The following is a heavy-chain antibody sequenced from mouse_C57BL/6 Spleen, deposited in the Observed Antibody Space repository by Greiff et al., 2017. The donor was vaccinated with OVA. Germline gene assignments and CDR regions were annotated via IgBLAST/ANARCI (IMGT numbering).Heavy chain of an antibody. CDR3: ARSEAMDY. D-gene: IGHD1-3*01. Sequence: EVMLVESGGGLVKPGGSLKLSCAASGFTFSDYGLHWVRQAPGKGLEWVAYISSGSSTIYYADTVKGRFTISRDNAKNTLFLQMTSLGSEDTARYYCARSEAMDYWGQGASVAVAS. V-gene: IGHV5-17*01. CDR2: ISSGSSTI. J-gene: IGHJ4*01. CDR1: GFTFSDYG.